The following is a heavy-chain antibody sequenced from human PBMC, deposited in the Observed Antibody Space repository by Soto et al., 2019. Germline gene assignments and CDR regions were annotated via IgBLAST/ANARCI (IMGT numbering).Heavy chain of an antibody. D-gene: IGHD2-8*01. J-gene: IGHJ4*02. V-gene: IGHV1-2*04. CDR3: ARDDCTNGVCYIGY. CDR1: GYSFTDYH. Sequence: GASVKVSCKASGYSFTDYHIHWVRQAPGQGLEWLGRINPKSGGTSTAQKFQGWVTMTRDRSISTVYMELTRLRSDDTSVYFCARDDCTNGVCYIGYWGQGTLVTVSS. CDR2: INPKSGGT.